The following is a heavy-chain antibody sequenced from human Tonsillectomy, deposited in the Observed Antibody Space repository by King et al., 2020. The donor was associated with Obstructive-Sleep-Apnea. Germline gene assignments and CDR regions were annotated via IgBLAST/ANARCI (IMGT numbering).Heavy chain of an antibody. J-gene: IGHJ4*02. Sequence: LQLQESGPGLVEPSETLSLTCTVSGDSISGYYWSWIRQPPGKGLEWIGYISDSGSTNYNPSLNSRVTMSIDTSKSQLSLKLSSVTAADTAVYYCAREKVALDYSDYWGQGTLVTVSS. CDR1: GDSISGYY. V-gene: IGHV4-59*01. D-gene: IGHD2-15*01. CDR2: ISDSGST. CDR3: AREKVALDYSDY.